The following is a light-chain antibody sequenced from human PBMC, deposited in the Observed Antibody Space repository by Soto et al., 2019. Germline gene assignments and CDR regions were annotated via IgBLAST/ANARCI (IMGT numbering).Light chain of an antibody. J-gene: IGLJ1*01. CDR1: RSDIGGYSH. Sequence: QSVLTQPASVSGSPGQSITVSCTGTRSDIGGYSHVSWYQQHPDKVPKLIIYEVRNRPSGVSNRFSASKSGSTASLTISGLQAEDEADYYCSSHTSSGTYVFGTGTKLTVL. CDR2: EVR. CDR3: SSHTSSGTYV. V-gene: IGLV2-14*03.